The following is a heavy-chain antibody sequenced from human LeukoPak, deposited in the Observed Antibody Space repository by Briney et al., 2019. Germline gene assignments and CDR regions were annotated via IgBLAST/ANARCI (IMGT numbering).Heavy chain of an antibody. CDR1: GFTFSSYS. D-gene: IGHD6-6*01. CDR2: ISSSSSYI. J-gene: IGHJ6*04. Sequence: PGGSLRLSWAAAGFTFSSYSMNWVRQAPGKGLEWVSSISSSSSYIYYADSVKGRFTISRDNAKNSLYLQMNSLRAEDTAVYYCARDPDSSSSGGMVVDVWGKGTTVTVSS. CDR3: ARDPDSSSSGGMVVDV. V-gene: IGHV3-21*01.